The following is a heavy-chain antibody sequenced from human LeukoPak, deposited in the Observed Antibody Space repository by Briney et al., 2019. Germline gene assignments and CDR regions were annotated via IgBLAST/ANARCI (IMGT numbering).Heavy chain of an antibody. D-gene: IGHD3-10*01. Sequence: PGGSLRLSCAASGFTFSNYAMHWVRQAPGKGLEWVSLISSGGTYEYYAVSVKGRFTISRDNSKNTLYLQLNSLRAKDTAVYYCARDSTYYYDSGSSGPHYFDNWGQGTLVTVSS. J-gene: IGHJ4*02. CDR2: ISSGGTYE. CDR3: ARDSTYYYDSGSSGPHYFDN. V-gene: IGHV3-30*01. CDR1: GFTFSNYA.